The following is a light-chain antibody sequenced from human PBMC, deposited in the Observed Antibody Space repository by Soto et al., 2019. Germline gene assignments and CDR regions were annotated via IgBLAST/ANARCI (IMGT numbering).Light chain of an antibody. CDR3: SSYAGSNTYLV. V-gene: IGLV2-8*01. CDR1: SSDIGGYNY. Sequence: QSVLTQPPSASGSPGQSVTIPCTGTSSDIGGYNYVSWYQQHPGKAPKLMIYEVSKRPSGVPDRFSGSKSGNTASLTVSGLQAEDEADYDCSSYAGSNTYLVFGGGTKVTVL. CDR2: EVS. J-gene: IGLJ2*01.